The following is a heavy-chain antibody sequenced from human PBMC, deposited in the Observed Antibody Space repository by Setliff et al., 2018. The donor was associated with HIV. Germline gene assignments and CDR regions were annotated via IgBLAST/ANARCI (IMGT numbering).Heavy chain of an antibody. CDR3: ARETAMVKGVFDY. J-gene: IGHJ4*02. Sequence: LSLTCTVSGGSVSESTYHWGWIRQPPGKGLEWTGSIYYRGNTYYNPSLKSRLTISVETSKNLFSLTLNSVTAADTAVYYCARETAMVKGVFDYWGQGTLVTVSS. D-gene: IGHD5-18*01. V-gene: IGHV4-39*02. CDR1: GGSVSESTYH. CDR2: IYYRGNT.